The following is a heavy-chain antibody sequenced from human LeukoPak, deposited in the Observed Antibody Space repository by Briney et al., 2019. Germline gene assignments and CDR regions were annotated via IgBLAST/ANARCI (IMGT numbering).Heavy chain of an antibody. CDR2: IIPIFGTA. D-gene: IGHD2-2*01. CDR1: GGTFSSYA. Sequence: SVKVSCKASGGTFSSYAISWVRQAPGQGLEWMGGIIPIFGTANYAQKFQGRVTITTDESTSTAYMELSSLRSEDTAVYYCASDSCSSTSRYFYWGQGTLVTVSS. V-gene: IGHV1-69*05. CDR3: ASDSCSSTSRYFY. J-gene: IGHJ4*02.